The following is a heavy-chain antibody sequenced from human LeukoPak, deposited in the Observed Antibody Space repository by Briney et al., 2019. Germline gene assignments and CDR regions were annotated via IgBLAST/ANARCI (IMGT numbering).Heavy chain of an antibody. CDR3: ARGYFITMIVRDAFDI. V-gene: IGHV4-61*02. CDR2: IYTSGST. D-gene: IGHD3-22*01. Sequence: SETLSLTCTVSGGSISSGSYYWSWIRQPAGKGLEWIGRIYTSGSTNYNPSLKSRVTISVDTSKNQSSLKLSSVTAADTAVYYCARGYFITMIVRDAFDIWGQGTMVTVSS. CDR1: GGSISSGSYY. J-gene: IGHJ3*02.